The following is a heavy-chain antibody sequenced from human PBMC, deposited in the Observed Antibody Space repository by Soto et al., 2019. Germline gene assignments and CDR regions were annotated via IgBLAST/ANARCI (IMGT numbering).Heavy chain of an antibody. CDR1: GYTFTSYG. D-gene: IGHD2-8*01. CDR2: ISAYNGNT. J-gene: IGHJ6*02. Sequence: ASVKVSCKASGYTFTSYGISWVRQAPGQGLEWMGWISAYNGNTNYAQKLQGRVTMTTDTSTSTAYMELRSLRSDDTAVYYCARTSCTNGVCYRMDVWGQGTTVTVSS. CDR3: ARTSCTNGVCYRMDV. V-gene: IGHV1-18*04.